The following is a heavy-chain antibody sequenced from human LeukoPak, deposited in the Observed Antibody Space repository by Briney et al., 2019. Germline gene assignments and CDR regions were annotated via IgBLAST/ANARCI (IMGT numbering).Heavy chain of an antibody. J-gene: IGHJ3*02. CDR2: ISSSGSTI. CDR1: GFTVSSNY. Sequence: PGGSLRLSCAASGFTVSSNYMSWVRQAPGKGLEWVSYISSSGSTIYYADSVKGRFTISRDNAKNSLYLQMNSLRAEDTAVYYCARMEVTTVPDAFDIWGQGTMVTVSS. CDR3: ARMEVTTVPDAFDI. V-gene: IGHV3-11*01. D-gene: IGHD4-17*01.